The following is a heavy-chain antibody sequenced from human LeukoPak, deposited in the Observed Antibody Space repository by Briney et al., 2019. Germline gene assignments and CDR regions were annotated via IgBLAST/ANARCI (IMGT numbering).Heavy chain of an antibody. D-gene: IGHD2-21*02. CDR1: GFTFSSYG. CDR3: AKDQAAYCGGDCYFDY. Sequence: PGGSLRLSCAASGFTFSSYGMHWVRQAPGKGLEWVAVISYDGSNKYYADSVKGRFTISRDNSKNTLYLQMNSLRAEDTAVYYCAKDQAAYCGGDCYFDYWGQGTLVTVSS. J-gene: IGHJ4*02. V-gene: IGHV3-30*18. CDR2: ISYDGSNK.